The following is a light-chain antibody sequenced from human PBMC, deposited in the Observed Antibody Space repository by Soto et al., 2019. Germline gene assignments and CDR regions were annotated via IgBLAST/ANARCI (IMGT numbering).Light chain of an antibody. V-gene: IGKV1-5*03. CDR1: QSISSW. J-gene: IGKJ1*01. CDR3: HQFTRSPPWT. Sequence: DIQMTQSPSTLSASVGDRVTITCRASQSISSWLAWYQQKPGKAPKLLIYKASSLESGVPSRFSGSGSGTEFTLTISSLQPDDFATYYCHQFTRSPPWTCGQGTKVEIK. CDR2: KAS.